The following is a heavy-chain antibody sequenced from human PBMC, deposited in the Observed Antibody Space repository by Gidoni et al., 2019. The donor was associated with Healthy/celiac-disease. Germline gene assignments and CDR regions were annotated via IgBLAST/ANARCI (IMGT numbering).Heavy chain of an antibody. D-gene: IGHD2-15*01. CDR1: GFTFDDYA. J-gene: IGHJ4*02. CDR2: ISLNRCSI. Sequence: EVQLVESGGGLVQPGRSLRLSCAASGFTFDDYAMHWVRQAPGEGLEWVSGISLNRCSIGYAESVKGRFTISRDNAKNSLYQQMNSLRAEDTALYYCVKGFSYSLGGDYFDYWGQGTLVTVSS. CDR3: VKGFSYSLGGDYFDY. V-gene: IGHV3-9*01.